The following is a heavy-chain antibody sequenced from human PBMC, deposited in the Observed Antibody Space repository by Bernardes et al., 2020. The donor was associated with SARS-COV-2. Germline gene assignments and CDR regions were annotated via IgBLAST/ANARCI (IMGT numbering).Heavy chain of an antibody. CDR3: AKWNEAREGGYSYYVMDV. CDR2: VSGSGGST. J-gene: IGHJ6*02. V-gene: IGHV3-23*01. Sequence: GGSLRLSCAASGFTFSTYAMTWVRQVPGKGLEWVSAVSGSGGSTYYADSVKGRFTVSRDNSKSTLYLQMSSLRAEDTAVYYCAKWNEAREGGYSYYVMDVWGQGTTVTVSS. CDR1: GFTFSTYA. D-gene: IGHD1-1*01.